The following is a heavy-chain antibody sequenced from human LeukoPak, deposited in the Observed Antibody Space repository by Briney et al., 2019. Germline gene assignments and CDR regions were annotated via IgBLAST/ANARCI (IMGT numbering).Heavy chain of an antibody. CDR1: GFSFSSYA. CDR3: TRDRGAMNDFDY. V-gene: IGHV3-30*01. J-gene: IGHJ4*02. CDR2: TSHPPHDA. Sequence: GGTLRLSCTDSGFSFSSYAMQWVRQSPGKGIEGLPVTSHPPHDAFSSASVKGRFTISRDNSKKPLYLQMDSLRPEDTGVYYCTRDRGAMNDFDYWGQGTLVTVSS. D-gene: IGHD2-2*01.